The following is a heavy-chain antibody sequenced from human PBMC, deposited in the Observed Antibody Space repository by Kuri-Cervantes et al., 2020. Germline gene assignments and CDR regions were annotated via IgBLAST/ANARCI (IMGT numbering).Heavy chain of an antibody. Sequence: ASVKVSCKVSGYTLTELSMHWVRQAPGKGLEWMGGFDPEDGETIYAQKFQGRVTMTEDTSTDTAHMELNSLRAEDTAVYYCARNWDSSGYYTYWEGYWGQGTLVTVSS. J-gene: IGHJ4*02. V-gene: IGHV1-24*01. D-gene: IGHD3-22*01. CDR2: FDPEDGET. CDR1: GYTLTELS. CDR3: ARNWDSSGYYTYWEGY.